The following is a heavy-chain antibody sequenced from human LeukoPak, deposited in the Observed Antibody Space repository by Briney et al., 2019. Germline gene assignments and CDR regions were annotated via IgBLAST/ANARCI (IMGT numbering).Heavy chain of an antibody. D-gene: IGHD3-10*01. Sequence: PSETLSLTCTVSGGSIDSYYWSWIRQPPGKGLDWIGYIYYSGSTNYNPSLKSRVTISVDTSKNQFSLKLSSVTAADTAVYYCARGTTEYYYGSGSPGLAFDIWGQGTMVTVSS. J-gene: IGHJ3*02. CDR1: GGSIDSYY. CDR3: ARGTTEYYYGSGSPGLAFDI. V-gene: IGHV4-59*01. CDR2: IYYSGST.